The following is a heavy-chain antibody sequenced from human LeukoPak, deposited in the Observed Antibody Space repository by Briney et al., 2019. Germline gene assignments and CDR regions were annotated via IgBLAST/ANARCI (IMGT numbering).Heavy chain of an antibody. CDR1: GGSISSSSYY. Sequence: PSETLSLTCTVSGGSISSSSYYWGWIRQPPGKGLEWIGSIYYSGSTYYNPSLKSRVTISVDTSKNQFSLKLSSVTAADTAVYYCARDRVLTGTDFDYWGQGTLVTVSS. CDR3: ARDRVLTGTDFDY. V-gene: IGHV4-39*07. CDR2: IYYSGST. D-gene: IGHD7-27*01. J-gene: IGHJ4*02.